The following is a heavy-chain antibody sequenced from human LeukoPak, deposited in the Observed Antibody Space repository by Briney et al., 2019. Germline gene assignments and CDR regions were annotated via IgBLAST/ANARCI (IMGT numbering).Heavy chain of an antibody. J-gene: IGHJ6*04. CDR2: ISRRGSTV. D-gene: IGHD2/OR15-2a*01. V-gene: IGHV3-48*02. CDR3: ARVQGVCNSTTCFVGNADV. CDR1: GFMFRDYS. Sequence: PGGSLRLSRVGSGFMFRDYSMNWVRQSPGEGLEWVSYISRRGSTVFYAESVTGRLTVSRDNAKTSLFLQMNGLRDEDTAMYYCARVQGVCNSTTCFVGNADVWGKGTTVIVSS.